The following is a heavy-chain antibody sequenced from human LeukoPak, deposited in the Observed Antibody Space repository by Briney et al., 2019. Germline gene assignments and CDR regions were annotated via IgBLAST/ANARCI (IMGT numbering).Heavy chain of an antibody. Sequence: GGSLRLSCAASGFTFSSYWMHWVRQAPGKGLVWVSRINSDGSSTSYADSVKGRFTISRDNAKNTLYLQMNSLRAEDTAVYYCARVGRGYSGYGLHYYYYYYMDVWGKGTTVTISS. D-gene: IGHD5-12*01. V-gene: IGHV3-74*01. CDR3: ARVGRGYSGYGLHYYYYYYMDV. CDR1: GFTFSSYW. CDR2: INSDGSST. J-gene: IGHJ6*03.